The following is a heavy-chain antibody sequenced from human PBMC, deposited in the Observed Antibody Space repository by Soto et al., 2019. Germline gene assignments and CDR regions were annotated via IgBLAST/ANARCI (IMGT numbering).Heavy chain of an antibody. CDR2: ISYDGSNK. V-gene: IGHV3-30*19. CDR1: GFTFSSYG. CDR3: ARGAVGAYFDY. J-gene: IGHJ4*02. D-gene: IGHD1-26*01. Sequence: QVQLVESGGGVVQPGRSLRLSCAASGFTFSSYGMHWVRLAPGKGLEWVAVISYDGSNKYYADSVKGRFTISRDNSKNTLYLQMNSLRAADTTVYYCARGAVGAYFDYWGQGTLVTVSS.